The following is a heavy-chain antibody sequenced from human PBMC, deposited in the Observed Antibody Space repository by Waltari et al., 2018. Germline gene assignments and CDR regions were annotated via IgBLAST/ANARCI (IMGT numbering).Heavy chain of an antibody. CDR2: ISWSSGSI. J-gene: IGHJ6*02. Sequence: EVQLVESGGGLVQPGRSLRLSCAASGFTFDDYAMHWVRQAPGKGLEWVSGISWSSGSIGYADSVNGRFTISRDNAKNSLYLQMNRLRAEDMALYYCAKGQQTYYYYYGMDVWGQGTTVTVSS. V-gene: IGHV3-9*03. D-gene: IGHD6-13*01. CDR1: GFTFDDYA. CDR3: AKGQQTYYYYYGMDV.